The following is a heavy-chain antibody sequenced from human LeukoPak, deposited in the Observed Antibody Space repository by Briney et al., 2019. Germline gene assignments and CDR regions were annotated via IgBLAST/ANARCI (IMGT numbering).Heavy chain of an antibody. CDR1: GGSISSYY. CDR2: IYTSGST. V-gene: IGHV4-4*07. D-gene: IGHD5-24*01. CDR3: ARHLRQFSLGGFDI. J-gene: IGHJ3*02. Sequence: PSETLSLTCTVSGGSISSYYWSWIRQPAGKGLEWIGRIYTSGSTNYNPSLKSRVTMSVDTSKSQFSLKLSSVTAADTAVYYCARHLRQFSLGGFDIWGQGTMVTVSS.